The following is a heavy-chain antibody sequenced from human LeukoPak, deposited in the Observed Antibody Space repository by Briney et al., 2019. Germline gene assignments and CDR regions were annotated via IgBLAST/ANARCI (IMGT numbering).Heavy chain of an antibody. D-gene: IGHD3-10*01. Sequence: SETLSLTCAVYGGSFSGYYWSWIRQPPGKGLEWIGEINHSGSTNYNPSLKSRVTISVDPSKNQFSLKLSSVPAADTAVYYCAGSGSYFYYYYYYMDVWGKGTTVTVSS. V-gene: IGHV4-34*01. CDR1: GGSFSGYY. CDR2: INHSGST. J-gene: IGHJ6*03. CDR3: AGSGSYFYYYYYYMDV.